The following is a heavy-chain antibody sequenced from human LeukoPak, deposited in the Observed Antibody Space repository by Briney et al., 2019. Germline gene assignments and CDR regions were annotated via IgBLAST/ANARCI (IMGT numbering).Heavy chain of an antibody. CDR2: IRSKPYGGTT. V-gene: IGHV3-49*04. Sequence: GRSLRLSCTASGFTFGDNALSWVRQAPGKELEWVGFIRSKPYGGTTEYAASVKGRFTISRDDSKSIAYLQMKSLKTEDTAVYYCTTGTWELGFDYWGQGTLVTVSS. J-gene: IGHJ4*02. CDR3: TTGTWELGFDY. CDR1: GFTFGDNA. D-gene: IGHD1-26*01.